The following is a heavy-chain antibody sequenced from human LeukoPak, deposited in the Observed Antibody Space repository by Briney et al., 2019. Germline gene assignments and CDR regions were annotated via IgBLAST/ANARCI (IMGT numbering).Heavy chain of an antibody. CDR3: AAQEVADLDNDS. D-gene: IGHD6-19*01. V-gene: IGHV3-9*01. CDR1: GFPFDDYD. Sequence: GGSLRLSCAASGFPFDDYDMHGFLQATGKGLEWVSGISWNSGNIGYADPVKGRFTISRDNAKNSLYLQINNRRGPYTALYYCAAQEVADLDNDSWGQGTLVTASS. J-gene: IGHJ4*02. CDR2: ISWNSGNI.